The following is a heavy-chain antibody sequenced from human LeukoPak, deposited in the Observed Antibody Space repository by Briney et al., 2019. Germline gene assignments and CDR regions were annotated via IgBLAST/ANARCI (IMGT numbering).Heavy chain of an antibody. CDR1: GYTFTGYY. CDR2: INPNGGGT. J-gene: IGHJ4*02. CDR3: ARAELSDEGAAPHYYFDY. Sequence: GASVKVSCKASGYTFTGYYMHWVRQAPGQGLEWMGWINPNGGGTNYAQKFQGRVTMTRDTSISTAYMELSRLRSDDTAVYYCARAELSDEGAAPHYYFDYWGQGTLVTVSS. V-gene: IGHV1-2*02. D-gene: IGHD1-26*01.